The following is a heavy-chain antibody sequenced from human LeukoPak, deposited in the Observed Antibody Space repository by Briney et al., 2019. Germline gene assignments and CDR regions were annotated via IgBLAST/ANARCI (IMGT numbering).Heavy chain of an antibody. D-gene: IGHD3-10*01. Sequence: SETLSLTCTVSGGSISSYFWAWIRQPPGKGLEWIGSIYFSGSTYYNPSLKSRVTISVDTSTNQFSLKLSSVTAADTALYYCARRGSGSYFWFDPWGQGTLVTVSA. CDR3: ARRGSGSYFWFDP. V-gene: IGHV4-39*01. J-gene: IGHJ5*02. CDR2: IYFSGST. CDR1: GGSISSYF.